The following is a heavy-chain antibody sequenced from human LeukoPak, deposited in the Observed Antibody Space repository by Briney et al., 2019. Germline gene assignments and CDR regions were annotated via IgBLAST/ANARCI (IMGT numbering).Heavy chain of an antibody. V-gene: IGHV3-30*02. D-gene: IGHD6-13*01. Sequence: GGPLRLSCVASGFTFNTHGMHWVRQAPGKGLEWVAFIQFDGSKIDYADSVKGRFTISRDNSKNTLYLQMNSLRAEDTALYYCVRGQATAWGLDYWGQGTLVTVSS. CDR3: VRGQATAWGLDY. CDR1: GFTFNTHG. J-gene: IGHJ4*02. CDR2: IQFDGSKI.